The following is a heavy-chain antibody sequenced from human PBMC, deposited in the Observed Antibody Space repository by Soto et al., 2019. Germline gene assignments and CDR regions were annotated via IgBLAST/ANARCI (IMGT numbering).Heavy chain of an antibody. Sequence: PGESLKISCKGSGYSFTTYWISWLRQMPGKGLEWMGRIDPTDSYTYYSPSFQGHVTFSADKSISTVYLQWSSLKASDTAMYYCATHDAKVDRRWFDPWGQGTLVTVSS. V-gene: IGHV5-10-1*01. CDR2: IDPTDSYT. J-gene: IGHJ5*02. D-gene: IGHD2-15*01. CDR3: ATHDAKVDRRWFDP. CDR1: GYSFTTYW.